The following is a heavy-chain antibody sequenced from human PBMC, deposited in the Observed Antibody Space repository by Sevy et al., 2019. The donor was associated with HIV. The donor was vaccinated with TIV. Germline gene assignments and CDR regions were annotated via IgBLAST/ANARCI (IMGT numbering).Heavy chain of an antibody. V-gene: IGHV4-59*08. CDR3: ARRLGISAPFDF. CDR1: GGSVSSYY. CDR2: VCDGESF. D-gene: IGHD3-3*02. Sequence: SETLSLTCTVSGGSVSSYYWSWIRQPLGKGLEWIGYVCDGESFNYNPSLKSRVTISVDKSKNHFSLRLTSLTAADTAVYYCARRLGISAPFDFWGQGIVVTVSS. J-gene: IGHJ4*02.